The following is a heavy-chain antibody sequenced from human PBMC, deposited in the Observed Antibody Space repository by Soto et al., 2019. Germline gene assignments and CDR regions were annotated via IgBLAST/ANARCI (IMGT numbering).Heavy chain of an antibody. D-gene: IGHD1-1*01. Sequence: ASVKVSCKASGYSFSTYAMHWVRQAPGQSLEWMGWINGGTGQTKFSQRFQDRITITRNTSASTAYMELSSLRSEDTAVYYCARGKGMEENYYYYGLDIWGQGTTVTVSS. CDR3: ARGKGMEENYYYYGLDI. V-gene: IGHV1-3*01. J-gene: IGHJ6*02. CDR1: GYSFSTYA. CDR2: INGGTGQT.